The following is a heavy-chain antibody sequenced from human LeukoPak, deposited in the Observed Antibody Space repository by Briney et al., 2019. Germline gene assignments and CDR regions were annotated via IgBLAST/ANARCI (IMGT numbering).Heavy chain of an antibody. CDR1: GYAFTSCG. CDR2: ISAYNGNT. Sequence: ASVKVSCKASGYAFTSCGISWVLQAAGQWLEWRGWISAYNGNTNYAQKLQGRVTMTTDTSTSTAYMELRSLRSDDTAVYYCARGRGNYALGDYWGQGTLVTVSS. D-gene: IGHD3-22*01. V-gene: IGHV1-18*01. CDR3: ARGRGNYALGDY. J-gene: IGHJ4*02.